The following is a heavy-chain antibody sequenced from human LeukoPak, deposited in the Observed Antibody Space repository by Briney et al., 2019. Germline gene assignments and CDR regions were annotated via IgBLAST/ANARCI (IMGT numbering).Heavy chain of an antibody. CDR3: AKDRRYSYGYDY. J-gene: IGHJ4*02. CDR1: GFTFSSYA. D-gene: IGHD5-18*01. CDR2: ISGSGGST. Sequence: PGGSPRLSCAASGFTFSSYAMSWVRQAPGKGLEWVSAISGSGGSTYYADSVKGRFTISRDNSKNTLYLQMNSLRAEDTAVYYCAKDRRYSYGYDYWGQGTLVTVSS. V-gene: IGHV3-23*01.